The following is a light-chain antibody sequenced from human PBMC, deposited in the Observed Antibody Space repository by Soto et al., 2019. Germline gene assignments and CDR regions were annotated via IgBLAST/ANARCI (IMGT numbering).Light chain of an antibody. J-gene: IGKJ5*01. V-gene: IGKV3-15*01. Sequence: ETVMTQSPATLSVSPGERVTLSCRASQSVSSNVAWYQKKAGQPPRLLIYGASTRATGVPARFSGSGSETECTLTISSLQSEDFAVYYCQQYDKWPPITFGQGTRLEIK. CDR1: QSVSSN. CDR3: QQYDKWPPIT. CDR2: GAS.